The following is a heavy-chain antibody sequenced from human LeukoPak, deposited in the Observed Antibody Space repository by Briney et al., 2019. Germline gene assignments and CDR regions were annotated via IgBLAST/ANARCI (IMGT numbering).Heavy chain of an antibody. D-gene: IGHD3-3*01. CDR1: GGSFSGYY. Sequence: KASETLSLTCAVYGGSFSGYYWSWVRQPRGKGMEWDGEINHSGRNNKKPSRKSGVTISVDTSKNQFSLKLSSVTAADTAVYYCARVLEWLLWSDAFDIWGQGTMVTVSS. J-gene: IGHJ3*02. CDR3: ARVLEWLLWSDAFDI. CDR2: INHSGRN. V-gene: IGHV4-34*01.